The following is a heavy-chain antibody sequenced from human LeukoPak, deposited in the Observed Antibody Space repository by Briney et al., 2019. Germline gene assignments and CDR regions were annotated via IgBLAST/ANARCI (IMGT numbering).Heavy chain of an antibody. CDR3: ARATRYNWNDRNPYYFDY. CDR1: GYNFIAYY. Sequence: ASVKVSCKASGYNFIAYYIHWVRQAPGQGLEWMGGIIPIFGSANYAQMFQGRVTITADDSTSTAYMELSSLRSEDTAVYYCARATRYNWNDRNPYYFDYWGQGTLVTVSS. CDR2: IIPIFGSA. V-gene: IGHV1-69*13. D-gene: IGHD1-20*01. J-gene: IGHJ4*02.